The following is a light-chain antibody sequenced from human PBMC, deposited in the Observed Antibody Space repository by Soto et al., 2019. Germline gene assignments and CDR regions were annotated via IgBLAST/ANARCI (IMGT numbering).Light chain of an antibody. V-gene: IGLV1-44*01. CDR3: AAWDDSLNGPV. J-gene: IGLJ2*01. Sequence: QSVLTQPPSASGTPGQRVTISCSGSSSNIGSNTVNWYQQLPGTASKLLIYSNNQRPSWVPDRFSGSKSGTSASLAISGLHSEDEADYYCAAWDDSLNGPVFGGGTKLTVL. CDR2: SNN. CDR1: SSNIGSNT.